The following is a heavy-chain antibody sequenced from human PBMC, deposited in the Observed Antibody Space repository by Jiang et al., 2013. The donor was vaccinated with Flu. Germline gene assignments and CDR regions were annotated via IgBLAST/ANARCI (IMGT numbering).Heavy chain of an antibody. CDR2: IYYSGST. CDR1: GGSISSSSYY. V-gene: IGHV4-39*01. Sequence: GLVKPSETLSLTCTVSGGSISSSSYYWGWIRQPPGKGLEWIGSIYYSGSTYYNPSLKSRVTISVDTSKNQFSLKLSSVTAADTAVYYCARHPNGVGAGLFDYWGQGTLVTVSS. CDR3: ARHPNGVGAGLFDY. D-gene: IGHD6-19*01. J-gene: IGHJ4*02.